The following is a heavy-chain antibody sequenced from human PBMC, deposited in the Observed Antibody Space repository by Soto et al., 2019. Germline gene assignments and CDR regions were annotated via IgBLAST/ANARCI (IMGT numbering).Heavy chain of an antibody. CDR1: GGTFSSYT. Sequence: SVKVCCKASGGTFSSYTISWVRQAPGQGLEWMGRIIPILGIANYAQKFQGRVTITADKSTSTAYMELSSLRSEDTAVYYCAMSSAPRVAFDIWGQGTMVTVSS. D-gene: IGHD6-19*01. CDR2: IIPILGIA. CDR3: AMSSAPRVAFDI. J-gene: IGHJ3*02. V-gene: IGHV1-69*02.